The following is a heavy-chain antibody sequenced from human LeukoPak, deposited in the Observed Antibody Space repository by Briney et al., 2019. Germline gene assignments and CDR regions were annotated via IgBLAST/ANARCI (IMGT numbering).Heavy chain of an antibody. V-gene: IGHV3-23*01. CDR3: AKAVSSSYFDY. CDR2: ISGSGGST. Sequence: GGSLRLSCAASGFTFSSYAMSWVRQAPGKGLEWVSSISGSGGSTYYADSVKGRFTISRDNSKNTLYLQMDSLRAEDTAVYYCAKAVSSSYFDYWGQGTLVTVSS. CDR1: GFTFSSYA. J-gene: IGHJ4*02.